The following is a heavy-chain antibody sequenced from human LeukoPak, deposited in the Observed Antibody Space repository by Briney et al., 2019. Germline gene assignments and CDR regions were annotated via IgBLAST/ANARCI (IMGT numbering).Heavy chain of an antibody. CDR2: IYYSGST. CDR3: ARNLVAAAVPDFFDY. Sequence: YIYYSGSTNYNPPLKSRVTISVDTSKNQFSLQLSSVTAADTAVYYCARNLVAAAVPDFFDYWGQGTLVTVSS. V-gene: IGHV4-59*12. J-gene: IGHJ4*02. D-gene: IGHD6-13*01.